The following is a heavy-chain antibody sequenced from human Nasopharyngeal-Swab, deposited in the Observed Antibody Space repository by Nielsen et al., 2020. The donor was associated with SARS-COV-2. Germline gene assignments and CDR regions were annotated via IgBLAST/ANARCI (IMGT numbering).Heavy chain of an antibody. D-gene: IGHD6-19*01. CDR2: INPSGGST. Sequence: ASVKVSCKASGYTFASYYMHWVRQAPGQGLVWMGIINPSGGSTSYDQKFQGRVTMTRETSTSTVYMELSSLRSEDTAVYYCARVKGERAVAGKSPTNNGFDPWGQGTLVTVSS. CDR3: ARVKGERAVAGKSPTNNGFDP. V-gene: IGHV1-46*01. J-gene: IGHJ5*02. CDR1: GYTFASYY.